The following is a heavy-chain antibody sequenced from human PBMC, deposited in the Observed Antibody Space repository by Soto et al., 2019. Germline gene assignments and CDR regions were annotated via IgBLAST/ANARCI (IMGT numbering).Heavy chain of an antibody. Sequence: QVQLVESGGGVVQPWRSLRLSCAASGFRFSDYGMHWVRQAPGKGLEWVAAVAYDGSSEYYADSVKGRFTISRDNSKNTIYLQMYSLIALDEAVYYCAKTTSVWTADYFDCWRQGTVASV. CDR2: VAYDGSSE. J-gene: IGHJ4*02. D-gene: IGHD3-16*01. V-gene: IGHV3-30*18. CDR1: GFRFSDYG. CDR3: AKTTSVWTADYFDC.